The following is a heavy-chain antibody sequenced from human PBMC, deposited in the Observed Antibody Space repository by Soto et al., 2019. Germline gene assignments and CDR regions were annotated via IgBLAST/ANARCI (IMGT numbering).Heavy chain of an antibody. CDR3: AAQTRLRYFDWLFHDY. V-gene: IGHV1-24*01. CDR2: FDPEDGET. D-gene: IGHD3-9*01. J-gene: IGHJ4*02. CDR1: GYTLTELS. Sequence: ASVKVSCKVSGYTLTELSMHWVRQAPGKGLEWMGGFDPEDGETIYAQKFQGRVTMTEDTSTDTAYMELSSLRSEDTAVYYCAAQTRLRYFDWLFHDYWGQGTLVTVSS.